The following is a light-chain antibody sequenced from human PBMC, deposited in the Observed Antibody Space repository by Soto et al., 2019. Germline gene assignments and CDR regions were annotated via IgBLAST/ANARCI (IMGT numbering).Light chain of an antibody. V-gene: IGLV2-11*01. CDR2: DVT. CDR1: SSDVGGYSY. J-gene: IGLJ1*01. Sequence: QSVLTQPHSVSGSPGQSVTISCTGTSSDVGGYSYVSWYQQHPGKAPELIIYDVTERPSGVPDRFSGSKSGNTASLTISGLQAEDEADYYCSSYTSSSTRVLGTGTKVTVL. CDR3: SSYTSSSTRV.